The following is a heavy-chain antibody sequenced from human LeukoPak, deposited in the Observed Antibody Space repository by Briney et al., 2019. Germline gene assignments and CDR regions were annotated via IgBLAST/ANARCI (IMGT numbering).Heavy chain of an antibody. CDR1: GFTFSSYA. D-gene: IGHD1-26*01. V-gene: IGHV3-21*01. CDR2: ISSSSSYI. Sequence: PGGSLRLSCAASGFTFSSYAMHWVRQAPGKGLEWVSSISSSSSYIYYADSVKGRFTISKNSLYLQMNSLRAEDTAVYYCARDYSGSYTHDYWGQGTLVTVSS. CDR3: ARDYSGSYTHDY. J-gene: IGHJ4*02.